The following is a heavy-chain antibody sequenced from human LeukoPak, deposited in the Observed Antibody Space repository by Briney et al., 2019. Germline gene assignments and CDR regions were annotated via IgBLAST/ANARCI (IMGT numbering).Heavy chain of an antibody. CDR2: INTNTGNP. D-gene: IGHD3-9*01. V-gene: IGHV7-4-1*02. Sequence: GASVKVSCKASGYTFTSYAMNWVRQAPGQGLEWMGWINTNTGNPTYAQGSTGRFVFSLDTSVSTAYLQISSLKAEDTAVYYCARGRYFDWLLYYYMDVWGKGTTVTVSS. CDR3: ARGRYFDWLLYYYMDV. CDR1: GYTFTSYA. J-gene: IGHJ6*03.